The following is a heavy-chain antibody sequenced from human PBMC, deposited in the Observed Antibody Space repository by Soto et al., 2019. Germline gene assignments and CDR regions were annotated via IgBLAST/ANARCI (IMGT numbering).Heavy chain of an antibody. V-gene: IGHV3-33*01. CDR2: IWYDGSNK. CDR3: ARDRGDYAPDY. D-gene: IGHD4-17*01. CDR1: GFTFSSYG. Sequence: QVQLVESGGGVVQPGRSLRLSCAASGFTFSSYGMHWVRQAPGTGLEWVAVIWYDGSNKYYADSVKGRFTISRDNSKNTLYLQMSSLRAEDTAVYYCARDRGDYAPDYWGQGTLVTVSA. J-gene: IGHJ4*02.